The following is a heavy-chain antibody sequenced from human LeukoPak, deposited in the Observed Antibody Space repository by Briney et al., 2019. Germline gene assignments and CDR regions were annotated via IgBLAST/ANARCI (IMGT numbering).Heavy chain of an antibody. J-gene: IGHJ4*02. V-gene: IGHV4-31*03. CDR1: GGSISSGGYY. CDR3: AREGSGSYFDY. Sequence: SETLSLTCTVSGGSISSGGYYWSWIRQHPGKGLEWIGYIYYSGSTYYSPSLKSRVTISVDTSKNQFSLKLSSVTAADTAVYYCAREGSGSYFDYWGQGTLVTVSS. CDR2: IYYSGST. D-gene: IGHD3-10*01.